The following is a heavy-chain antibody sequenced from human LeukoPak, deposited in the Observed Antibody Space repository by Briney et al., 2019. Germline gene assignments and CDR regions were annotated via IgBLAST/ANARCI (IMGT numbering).Heavy chain of an antibody. J-gene: IGHJ3*02. V-gene: IGHV3-64*04. D-gene: IGHD4-23*01. CDR1: GFTFSNYP. Sequence: PGGSLRLSCSASGFTFSNYPMHWVRQAPGKRLEYVSAISGNGANTYYADSVKGRFTISRDNSKNTLYLQMNSLRAEDTAVYYCARDPLAHDYGGNSVVGAFDIWGQGTMVTVSS. CDR2: ISGNGANT. CDR3: ARDPLAHDYGGNSVVGAFDI.